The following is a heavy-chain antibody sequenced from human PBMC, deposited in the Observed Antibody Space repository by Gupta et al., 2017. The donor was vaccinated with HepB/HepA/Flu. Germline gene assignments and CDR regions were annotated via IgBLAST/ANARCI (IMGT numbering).Heavy chain of an antibody. J-gene: IGHJ6*02. Sequence: QVQLQESGPGLVKPSGTLSLTCAVSGGSISSSNGWTWVRQSPGKGLEWLGEIFHSGTTNYNPSLKGRVTISIDKSKNQFSMKMTSLTAADTAVYYCGRLLRVAGSGFYGMDVWGQGTTVIVSS. CDR1: GGSISSSNG. CDR3: GRLLRVAGSGFYGMDV. V-gene: IGHV4-4*02. D-gene: IGHD6-19*01. CDR2: IFHSGTT.